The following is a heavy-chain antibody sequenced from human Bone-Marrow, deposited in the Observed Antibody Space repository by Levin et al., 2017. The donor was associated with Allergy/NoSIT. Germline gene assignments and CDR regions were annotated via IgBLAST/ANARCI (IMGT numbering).Heavy chain of an antibody. Sequence: GGSLRLSCAASGFNFDDTAMHWVRQAPGKGLEWVSGITWNSGSRNYADSVKGRFTISRDNAKKSLYLQMNSLRTEDTALYYCATVGLWLNHLDSWGQGTLLAVSS. D-gene: IGHD2-21*01. J-gene: IGHJ4*02. CDR3: ATVGLWLNHLDS. CDR2: ITWNSGSR. V-gene: IGHV3-9*01. CDR1: GFNFDDTA.